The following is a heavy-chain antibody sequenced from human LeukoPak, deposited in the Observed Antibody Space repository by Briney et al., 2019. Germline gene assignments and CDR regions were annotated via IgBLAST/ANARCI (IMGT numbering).Heavy chain of an antibody. V-gene: IGHV3-7*01. J-gene: IGHJ4*02. CDR3: ARDGSSYYDFPEDY. CDR1: GFTFSSYW. Sequence: PGGSLRLSCAASGFTFSSYWMSWVRQAPGKGLEWVANIKQDGSEKYYVDSVKGRFTISRDNAKNSLYLQMNSLRAEDTAVYYCARDGSSYYDFPEDYWGQGTLVTVSS. D-gene: IGHD3-3*01. CDR2: IKQDGSEK.